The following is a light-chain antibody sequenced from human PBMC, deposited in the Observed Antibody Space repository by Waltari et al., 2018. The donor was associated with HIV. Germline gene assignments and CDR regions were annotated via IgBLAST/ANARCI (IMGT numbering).Light chain of an antibody. CDR2: EVS. CDR3: CAYAGSTTYVI. Sequence: QSALTQPASVSGSPGQSNTISCTGTRSDVGGYNLVSWDQQHPGKAPQLMIDEVSKRPSGVSNRFSGAKSGNTAALRISGLQAEDEADYYCCAYAGSTTYVIFGGGTKLTVL. J-gene: IGLJ2*01. V-gene: IGLV2-23*02. CDR1: RSDVGGYNL.